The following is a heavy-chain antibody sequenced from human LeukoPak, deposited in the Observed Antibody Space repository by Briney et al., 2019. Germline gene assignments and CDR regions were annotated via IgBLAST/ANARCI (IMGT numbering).Heavy chain of an antibody. V-gene: IGHV4-59*12. Sequence: SETLSLTCTVSGGSINSYYWSWIRQPPGKGLEWIGSIYYSGSTYYNPSLKSRVTISVDTSKNQFSLKLSSVTAADTAVYYCARDPDRYAVFDIWGQGTMVTVSS. D-gene: IGHD2-2*01. CDR2: IYYSGST. CDR3: ARDPDRYAVFDI. CDR1: GGSINSYY. J-gene: IGHJ3*02.